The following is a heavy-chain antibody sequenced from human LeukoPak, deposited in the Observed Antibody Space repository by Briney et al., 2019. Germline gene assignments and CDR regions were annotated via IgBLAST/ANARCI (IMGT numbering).Heavy chain of an antibody. D-gene: IGHD4-17*01. J-gene: IGHJ4*02. CDR2: IRYDGSNK. V-gene: IGHV3-30*02. Sequence: PGGSLRLSCAASGFTLSSYGMHWVRQAPGKGLEWVAFIRYDGSNKYYADSVKGRFTISRDNSKNTLYLQMNSLRAEDTAVYYCAKDHDYGDYVNEFLDYWGQGTLVTVSS. CDR1: GFTLSSYG. CDR3: AKDHDYGDYVNEFLDY.